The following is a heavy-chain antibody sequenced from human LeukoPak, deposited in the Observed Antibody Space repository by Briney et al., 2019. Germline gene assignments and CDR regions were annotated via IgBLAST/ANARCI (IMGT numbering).Heavy chain of an antibody. Sequence: GASVKVSCKASGGTFSSYAISWVRQAPGQGLEWMGGIIPIFGTANYAQKFQGRVTITADESTSTAYMELSSLRSEDTAVYYCAGDGNTALVPYYYYYMDVWGKGTTVTVSS. V-gene: IGHV1-69*13. D-gene: IGHD5-18*01. CDR2: IIPIFGTA. CDR3: AGDGNTALVPYYYYYMDV. J-gene: IGHJ6*03. CDR1: GGTFSSYA.